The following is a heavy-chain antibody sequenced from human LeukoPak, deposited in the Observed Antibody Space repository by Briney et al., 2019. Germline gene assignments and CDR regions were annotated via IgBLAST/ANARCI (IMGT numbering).Heavy chain of an antibody. CDR2: ISGSGGST. J-gene: IGHJ4*02. V-gene: IGHV3-23*01. CDR1: GFTFSSYA. D-gene: IGHD1-26*01. CDR3: ARNSGSDSRSYVDY. Sequence: QPGGSLRLSCAASGFTFSSYAMSWVRQAPGRGLEWVSAISGSGGSTYYADSVKGRFTISRDNSKNTLYLQRTSLRAEGTAVYYCARNSGSDSRSYVDYWGEGTLVTVSP.